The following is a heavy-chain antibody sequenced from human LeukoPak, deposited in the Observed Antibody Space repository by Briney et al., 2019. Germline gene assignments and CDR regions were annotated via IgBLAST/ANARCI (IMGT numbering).Heavy chain of an antibody. D-gene: IGHD6-19*01. J-gene: IGHJ4*02. CDR1: GFTFSSYA. CDR2: ISSSGGTT. Sequence: GGSLRLSCAASGFTFSSYAMNWVRQAPGKGLEWVSVISSSGGTTYYSDSVKGRFIISRDNPKNTLYLQMNSLRAEDTAVYCCAKAGIAVPATPEYCGQGTQVTVSS. V-gene: IGHV3-23*01. CDR3: AKAGIAVPATPEY.